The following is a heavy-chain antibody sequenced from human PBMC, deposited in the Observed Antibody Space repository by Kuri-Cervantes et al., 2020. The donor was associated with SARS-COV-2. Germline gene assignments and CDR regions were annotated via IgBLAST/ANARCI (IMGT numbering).Heavy chain of an antibody. V-gene: IGHV3-15*07. CDR3: TKNHLGGGGLSPFSYNYYCFAV. Sequence: SCAASGFKFRNAWMNLVRQAPGKGPEWVGRIKSKIDGGTVDYDAYVKDRYTILRDYTENTLYLHINRLKSEDSAVYYCTKNHLGGGGLSPFSYNYYCFAVWGRGTTVTVSS. J-gene: IGHJ6*02. D-gene: IGHD1-20*01. CDR1: GFKFRNAW. CDR2: IKSKIDGGTV.